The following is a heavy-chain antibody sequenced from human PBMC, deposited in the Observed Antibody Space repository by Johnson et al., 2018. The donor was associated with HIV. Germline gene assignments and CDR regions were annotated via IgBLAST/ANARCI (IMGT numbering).Heavy chain of an antibody. CDR3: ARDPTTQNSRLTGDFGAFDI. D-gene: IGHD7-27*01. Sequence: GLEWVSGFYRNGGSTGYAASVKGRFTISRDNAKNSLYLQMNSLTVEDSALYYCARDPTTQNSRLTGDFGAFDIWGQGTMVTVSS. J-gene: IGHJ3*02. CDR2: FYRNGGST. V-gene: IGHV3-20*03.